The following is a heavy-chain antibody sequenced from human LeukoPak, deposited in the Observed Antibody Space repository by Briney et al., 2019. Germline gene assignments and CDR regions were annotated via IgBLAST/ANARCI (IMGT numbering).Heavy chain of an antibody. CDR2: ISGSSGII. V-gene: IGHV3-48*04. J-gene: IGHJ6*03. CDR3: ARVEGSTTLYYYYYMDV. CDR1: GFSFSDYS. D-gene: IGHD2/OR15-2a*01. Sequence: GGSLRLSCAASGFSFSDYSMNWVRQAPGKGLEWVSYISGSSGIIYYADSVKGRFTVSRDNAKNSLYLQMSSLRAEDTAVYYCARVEGSTTLYYYYYMDVWGKGTTVTVSS.